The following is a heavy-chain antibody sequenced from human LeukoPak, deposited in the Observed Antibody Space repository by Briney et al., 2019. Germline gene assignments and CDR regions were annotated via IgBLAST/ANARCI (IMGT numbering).Heavy chain of an antibody. D-gene: IGHD3-22*01. J-gene: IGHJ4*02. Sequence: GGSLRLSCAASGFTFNQAWMSWVRQAPGRGLEWVGRIKSETYGGTTDYAAPVSGRFTISRDDSKNTLYLQMNGLKAEDTAVYYCTTDYYDSVGYSSYYWGQGTLVTVSS. CDR1: GFTFNQAW. CDR3: TTDYYDSVGYSSYY. V-gene: IGHV3-15*01. CDR2: IKSETYGGTT.